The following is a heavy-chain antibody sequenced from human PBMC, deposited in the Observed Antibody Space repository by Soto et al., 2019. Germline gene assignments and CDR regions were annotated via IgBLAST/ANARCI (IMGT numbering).Heavy chain of an antibody. CDR3: AREISLSAGSYFDY. J-gene: IGHJ4*02. V-gene: IGHV3-48*02. Sequence: PGGSLRLSCTASGFTFNTYNMNWVRQAPGKGLEWVSYISSSSYTIKYADSVEGRLTVSRDNGKKSLYLQMNSLRDEDTAVYFCAREISLSAGSYFDYWGQGTLVTVSS. D-gene: IGHD3-10*01. CDR1: GFTFNTYN. CDR2: ISSSSYTI.